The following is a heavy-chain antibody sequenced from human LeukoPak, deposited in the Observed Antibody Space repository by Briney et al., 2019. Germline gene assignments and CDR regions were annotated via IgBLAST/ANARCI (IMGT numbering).Heavy chain of an antibody. CDR1: GYHFTTYW. CDR3: ARQWYYDSAIGY. Sequence: GESLKISFEGSGYHFTTYWIGWVRPVPGKGVEWMGIIYPGDSDTKYSPSFQGQVTISADRSISTAYLQWTSLKASDTAMYYCARQWYYDSAIGYWGQGTLVTVSS. V-gene: IGHV5-51*01. CDR2: IYPGDSDT. J-gene: IGHJ4*02. D-gene: IGHD3-10*01.